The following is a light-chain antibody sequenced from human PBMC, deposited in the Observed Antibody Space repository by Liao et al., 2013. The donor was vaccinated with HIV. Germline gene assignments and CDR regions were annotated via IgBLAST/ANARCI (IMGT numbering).Light chain of an antibody. CDR3: QAWDSSKGV. CDR2: YDR. J-gene: IGLJ1*01. V-gene: IGLV3-25*02. CDR1: ALPKQY. Sequence: SYELTQPPSVSVSPGQTARITCSGDALPKQYAYWYQQKPGQAPVLVISYDRNRPSGIPERFSGSSSANTATLTISRVEAGDEADYYCQAWDSSKGVFGTGTKVTVL.